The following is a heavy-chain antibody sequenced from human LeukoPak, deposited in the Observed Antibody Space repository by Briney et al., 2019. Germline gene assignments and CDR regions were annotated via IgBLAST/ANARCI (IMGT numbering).Heavy chain of an antibody. CDR1: GYTFTSYG. D-gene: IGHD2-15*01. CDR2: ISAYNGNT. Sequence: ASVKVSCKASGYTFTSYGISWVRQAPGQGLEWMGWISAYNGNTNYAQKLQGRVTMTTDTSTSTAYMELRSLRSDDTAVYYCARGLSCSGNTCYAAHFDSWGQGTLVTVSS. J-gene: IGHJ4*02. CDR3: ARGLSCSGNTCYAAHFDS. V-gene: IGHV1-18*01.